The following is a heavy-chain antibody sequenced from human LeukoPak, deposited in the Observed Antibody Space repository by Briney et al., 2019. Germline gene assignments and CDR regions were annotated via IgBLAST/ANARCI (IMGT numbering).Heavy chain of an antibody. CDR2: NHYSGGT. D-gene: IGHD2-8*01. CDR3: ARAPNYYYMDV. CDR1: GAPITNYY. Sequence: SETLSLTCSVSGAPITNYYWSWIRQSPGEGLEWVGYNHYSGGTNYKASLKSRVTISIDTTRNQFSLTVTSVTAADMAVYYCARAPNYYYMDVWGKGATVTVSS. V-gene: IGHV4-59*01. J-gene: IGHJ6*03.